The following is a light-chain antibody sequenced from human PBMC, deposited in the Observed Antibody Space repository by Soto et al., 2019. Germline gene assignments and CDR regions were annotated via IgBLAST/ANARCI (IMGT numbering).Light chain of an antibody. CDR3: TSHACTHNFPDV. CDR1: SSDVGAYNY. V-gene: IGLV2-8*01. Sequence: QSALTQPPSASGSPGQSVTISCTGTSSDVGAYNYVSWYQHRPGKAPKLMIYEVTKRPSGVPDRFSGAKSGNTASLTVSGLQAEDEADYYCTSHACTHNFPDVFGTGTKLTVL. J-gene: IGLJ1*01. CDR2: EVT.